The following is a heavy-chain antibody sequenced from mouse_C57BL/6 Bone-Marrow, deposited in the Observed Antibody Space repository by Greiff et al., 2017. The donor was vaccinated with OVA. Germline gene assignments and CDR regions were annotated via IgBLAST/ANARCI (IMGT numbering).Heavy chain of an antibody. Sequence: EVQRVESGGDLVKPGGSLKLSCAASGFTFSSYGMSWVRQTPDKRLEWVATISSGGSYTYYPDSVKGRFTISRDNAKNTLYLQMSSLKSEDTAMYYCARPRFAYWGQGTLVTVSA. CDR2: ISSGGSYT. J-gene: IGHJ3*01. V-gene: IGHV5-6*01. CDR3: ARPRFAY. CDR1: GFTFSSYG.